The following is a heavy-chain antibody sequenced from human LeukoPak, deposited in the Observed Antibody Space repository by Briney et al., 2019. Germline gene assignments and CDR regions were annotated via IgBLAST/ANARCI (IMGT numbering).Heavy chain of an antibody. CDR2: ISGSGGST. V-gene: IGHV3-23*01. CDR1: GFTFSSYA. J-gene: IGHJ4*02. CDR3: ARDVHSSGWYVGSGYFDY. Sequence: GGSLRPSCAASGFTFSSYAMSWVRQAPGKGLEWVSAISGSGGSTYYADSVKGRFTISRDNAKNSLYLQMNSLRAEDTAVYYCARDVHSSGWYVGSGYFDYWGQGTLVTVSS. D-gene: IGHD6-19*01.